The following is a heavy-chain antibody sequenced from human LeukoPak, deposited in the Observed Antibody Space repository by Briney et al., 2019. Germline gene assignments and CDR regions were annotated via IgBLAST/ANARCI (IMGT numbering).Heavy chain of an antibody. CDR2: IYYSGST. CDR1: GGSISTYF. V-gene: IGHV4-59*01. CDR3: ARRDSSGSSPDY. Sequence: SETLSLTCTVSGGSISTYFWSWIRQPPGKGLEWIGYIYYSGSTNYNPSLKSRVTISLDTSKNQFSLKLSSVTAADTALYYCARRDSSGSSPDYWGQGTLVTVSS. D-gene: IGHD3-22*01. J-gene: IGHJ4*02.